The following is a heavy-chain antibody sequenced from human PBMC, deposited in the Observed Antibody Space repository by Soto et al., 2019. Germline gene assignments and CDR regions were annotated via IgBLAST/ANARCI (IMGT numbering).Heavy chain of an antibody. D-gene: IGHD5-18*01. CDR3: AKGGYSYGGYYYYYGMDV. V-gene: IGHV3-23*01. CDR2: ISGSGGST. CDR1: GFTFSSYA. J-gene: IGHJ6*02. Sequence: LRLSCAASGFTFSSYAMSWVRQAPGKGLEWVSAISGSGGSTYYADSVKGRFTISRDNSKNTLYLQMSSLRAEDTAVYYCAKGGYSYGGYYYYYGMDVWGQGTTVTVSS.